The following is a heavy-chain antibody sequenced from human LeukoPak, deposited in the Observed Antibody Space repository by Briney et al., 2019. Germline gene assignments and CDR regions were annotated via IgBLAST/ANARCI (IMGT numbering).Heavy chain of an antibody. V-gene: IGHV1-18*01. Sequence: ASVKVSCKASGSIFITYGIIWVRQAPGRGLEWMGWVSSYNGDTKYAQKFQDRVTMTRDLSTSTAYVELKDLTSDDTAVYFCANPPMAHFGTWGQGTLVTVSS. CDR3: ANPPMAHFGT. CDR1: GSIFITYG. D-gene: IGHD5-24*01. CDR2: VSSYNGDT. J-gene: IGHJ5*02.